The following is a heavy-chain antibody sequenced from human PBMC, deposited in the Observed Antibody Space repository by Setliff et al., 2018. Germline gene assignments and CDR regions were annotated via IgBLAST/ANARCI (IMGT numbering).Heavy chain of an antibody. CDR2: ISHSGST. J-gene: IGHJ5*02. CDR3: ARKVDTAMVESWFDP. CDR1: GGSFINYY. Sequence: TLSLTCAVYGGSFINYYWTWIRQPPGKGLEWIGEISHSGSTNYNPSLKSRVTMSVDTSKNQFSLKVRSVTAADTAVYYCARKVDTAMVESWFDPWGQGTLVTVSS. V-gene: IGHV4-34*01. D-gene: IGHD5-18*01.